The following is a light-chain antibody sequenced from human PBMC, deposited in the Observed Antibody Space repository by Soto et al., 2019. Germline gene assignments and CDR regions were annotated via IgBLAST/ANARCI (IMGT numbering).Light chain of an antibody. J-gene: IGKJ1*01. CDR2: GAS. CDR3: QQYYSFPRT. Sequence: EVVLTQSPGTLSLSPGERATLSCRASQSVSSNYLGWYQQRPGQAPRLLIYGASSRATGIPDRFSGSGSGTDFTLTISRLEPEEFATYYCQQYYSFPRTFGQGTKVDIK. V-gene: IGKV3-20*01. CDR1: QSVSSNY.